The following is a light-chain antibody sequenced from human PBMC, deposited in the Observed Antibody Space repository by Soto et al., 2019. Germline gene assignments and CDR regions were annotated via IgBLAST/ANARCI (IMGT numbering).Light chain of an antibody. J-gene: IGLJ3*02. V-gene: IGLV1-44*01. CDR3: AAWDDSLIGWV. Sequence: QSVLTQTPSASGTPGQRVTISCSGSGSNIGSNTVIWYQQLPGTAPNLLIYTNNQRPSGVPDRFSGSKSGTSASLAISELQSEDEADYYCAAWDDSLIGWVFGGGTKLTVL. CDR2: TNN. CDR1: GSNIGSNT.